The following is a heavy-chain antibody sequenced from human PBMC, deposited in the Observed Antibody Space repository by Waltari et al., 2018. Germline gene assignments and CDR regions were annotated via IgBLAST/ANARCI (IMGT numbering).Heavy chain of an antibody. D-gene: IGHD3-22*01. Sequence: QVQLVQSGAEVKKPGASVNVSCKASGYTFTSYSINCVRHATGQGLEWMGWMNPNSGNTGYAQKFQGRVTMTRNTSISTAYMELSSLRSEDTAVYYCAAKYYYDSSGYYWIDYWGQGTLVTVSS. CDR2: MNPNSGNT. CDR3: AAKYYYDSSGYYWIDY. V-gene: IGHV1-8*01. J-gene: IGHJ4*02. CDR1: GYTFTSYS.